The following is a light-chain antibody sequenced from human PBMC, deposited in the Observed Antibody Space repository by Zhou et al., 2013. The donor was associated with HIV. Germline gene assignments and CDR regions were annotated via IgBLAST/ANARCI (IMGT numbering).Light chain of an antibody. CDR1: QDISSA. J-gene: IGKJ4*01. Sequence: AIQLTQSPSSLSASGGDRVTITCRASQDISSALAWYQQKPGKAPKLLIYDASTLESGVPSRFSGSGSGTDFTLTISSLQPEDFATYYCQQYNSSPLTFGGGTKVEIK. CDR3: QQYNSSPLT. CDR2: DAS. V-gene: IGKV1-13*02.